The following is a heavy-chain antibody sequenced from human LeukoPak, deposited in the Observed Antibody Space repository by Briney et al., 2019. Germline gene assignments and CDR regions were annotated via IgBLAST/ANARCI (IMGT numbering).Heavy chain of an antibody. V-gene: IGHV4-39*02. CDR1: GGSITIGSYY. D-gene: IGHD3-22*01. CDR2: VSDSGTT. J-gene: IGHJ3*02. Sequence: SETLSLTCTVSGGSITIGSYYWAWIRQPPGKGLEWIATVSDSGTTYYSPSLKSRVIISEDTSKNLFSLKVTSVTAADTAVYYSARKRDSYDSNGYYFDAFDIWGHGTMITVSS. CDR3: ARKRDSYDSNGYYFDAFDI.